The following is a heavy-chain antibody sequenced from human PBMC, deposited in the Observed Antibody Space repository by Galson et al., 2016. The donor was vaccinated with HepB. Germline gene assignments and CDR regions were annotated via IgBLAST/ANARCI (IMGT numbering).Heavy chain of an antibody. CDR1: GGSINSYY. J-gene: IGHJ6*02. Sequence: TLSLTCNVSGGSINSYYWSWIRQPPGEGLEWIGFVSDTGSTKYNPSLKSRATISVDSSKNHLSLNLTSVTAADTAVYYCARSKGFWSGFYRDYGMDVWGQGTTVTVSS. CDR2: VSDTGST. V-gene: IGHV4-59*01. D-gene: IGHD3-3*01. CDR3: ARSKGFWSGFYRDYGMDV.